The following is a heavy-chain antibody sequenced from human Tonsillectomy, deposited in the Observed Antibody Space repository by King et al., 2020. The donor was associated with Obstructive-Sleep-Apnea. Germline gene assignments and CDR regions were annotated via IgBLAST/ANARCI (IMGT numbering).Heavy chain of an antibody. Sequence: QLVQSGGGLVKPGGSLRLSCAASGFTFSNAWMSWVRQAPGKGLEWVGRIKSKTAGGATDYAAPVKGRFTISRDDSKNTLYLQMNSLKTEDTAVYYCSARGYNYGFAFDIWGQGTMVTVSS. D-gene: IGHD5-18*01. CDR1: GFTFSNAW. V-gene: IGHV3-15*01. CDR2: IKSKTAGGAT. CDR3: SARGYNYGFAFDI. J-gene: IGHJ3*02.